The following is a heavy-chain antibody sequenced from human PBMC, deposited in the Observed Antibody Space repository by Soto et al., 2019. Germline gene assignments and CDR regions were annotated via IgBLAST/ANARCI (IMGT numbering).Heavy chain of an antibody. CDR3: TRRIAVAGTNWFDP. CDR1: GGSISSSSYY. D-gene: IGHD6-19*01. V-gene: IGHV4-39*01. CDR2: IYYSGST. Sequence: SETLSLTCTVSGGSISSSSYYWGWIRQPPGKGLEWIGSIYYSGSTYYNPSLKSRVTISVDTSKNQFSLKLSSVTAADTAVYYCTRRIAVAGTNWFDPWGQGTLVTVSS. J-gene: IGHJ5*02.